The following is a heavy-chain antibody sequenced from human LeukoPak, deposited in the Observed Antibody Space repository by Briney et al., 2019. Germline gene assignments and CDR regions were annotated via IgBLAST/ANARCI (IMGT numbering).Heavy chain of an antibody. J-gene: IGHJ4*02. CDR1: GGSISSGSYY. V-gene: IGHV4-39*01. D-gene: IGHD1-26*01. CDR3: ARFSIEAANYFDY. Sequence: SQTLSLTCTVSGGSISSGSYYWGWIRQPPGKGLEWIGSICYSGSTYYNPSLKSRVTISVDTSKNQFSLKLSSVTAADTAVYYCARFSIEAANYFDYWGQGTLVTVSS. CDR2: ICYSGST.